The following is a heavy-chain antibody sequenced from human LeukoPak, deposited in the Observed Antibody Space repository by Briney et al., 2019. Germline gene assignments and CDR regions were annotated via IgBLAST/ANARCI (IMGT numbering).Heavy chain of an antibody. CDR2: VYYSGTT. Sequence: PSETLSLTCSVSGGSISLSYYYWGWIRQPPGTALEWIGSVYYSGTTSYNPSLKSRVTISVDMSKNHFSLRLSSVTAVDTAVYYCASSNNPYYLDYWGQGTLVTVSS. CDR3: ASSNNPYYLDY. V-gene: IGHV4-39*07. J-gene: IGHJ4*02. D-gene: IGHD1/OR15-1a*01. CDR1: GGSISLSYYY.